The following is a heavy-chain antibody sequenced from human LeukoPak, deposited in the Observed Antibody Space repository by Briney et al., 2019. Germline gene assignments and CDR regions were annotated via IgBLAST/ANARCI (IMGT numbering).Heavy chain of an antibody. D-gene: IGHD6-19*01. CDR1: GFTFRSYA. V-gene: IGHV3-30*04. Sequence: GRSLRLSCAASGFTFRSYAMHWVRQAPGKGLEWVSVISYDGSNKYYADSVKGRFTISRDNSKNTLYLQMNSLRAEDTAVYYCARERSGWWKGMDYWGQGTLVTVSS. J-gene: IGHJ4*02. CDR3: ARERSGWWKGMDY. CDR2: ISYDGSNK.